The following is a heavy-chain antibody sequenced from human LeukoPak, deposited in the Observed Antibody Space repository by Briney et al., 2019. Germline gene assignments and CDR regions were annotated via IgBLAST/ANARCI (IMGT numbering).Heavy chain of an antibody. CDR2: IYYSGTT. V-gene: IGHV4-39*01. CDR3: ARVAAARTRWFDP. Sequence: SETLSLTCTVSGGSISSTTYHWGWIRQPPGKGLEWIGTIYYSGTTYYNPPLKGRVTISVDTSKNQFSLKLSSVIAADTAVYYCARVAAARTRWFDPWGQGTLVTVSS. J-gene: IGHJ5*02. CDR1: GGSISSTTYH. D-gene: IGHD6-13*01.